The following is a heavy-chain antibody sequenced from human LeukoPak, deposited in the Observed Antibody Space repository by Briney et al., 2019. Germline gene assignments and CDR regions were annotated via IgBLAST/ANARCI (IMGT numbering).Heavy chain of an antibody. J-gene: IGHJ4*01. CDR3: ARSYCSSPSCYLAFDY. V-gene: IGHV3-48*01. CDR2: INSGSGTI. CDR1: GFTFSSYS. Sequence: GGSLRLSCAASGFTFSSYSMNWVRQPPGKGLEWLSYINSGSGTIYYVDSVESRFTISRDNAKHSLYLQMNSLRAEDTAVYYCARSYCSSPSCYLAFDYWGHGTLVTVSS. D-gene: IGHD2-2*01.